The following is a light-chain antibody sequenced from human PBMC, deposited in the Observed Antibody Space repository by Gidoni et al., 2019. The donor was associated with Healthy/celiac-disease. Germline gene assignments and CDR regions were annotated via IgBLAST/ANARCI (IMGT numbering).Light chain of an antibody. CDR3: QQRSNWPWT. CDR1: QSVSSY. CDR2: DAS. J-gene: IGKJ1*01. Sequence: EIVLTQSTATLSLSPGERATLSCRASQSVSSYLAWYQQKPGQAPRLLIYDASNRATGIPARFSGSGSGTDFTLTISSLEPEDFAVYYCQQRSNWPWTFXQXTKVEIK. V-gene: IGKV3-11*01.